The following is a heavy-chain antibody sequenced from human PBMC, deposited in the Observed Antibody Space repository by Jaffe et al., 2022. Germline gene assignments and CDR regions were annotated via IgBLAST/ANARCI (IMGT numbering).Heavy chain of an antibody. CDR3: ARADAYDRRAFEY. CDR2: SRNKANSYTT. CDR1: GFTFSDHY. Sequence: EVQLVESGGGLVQPGGSLRLSCAASGFTFSDHYMDWVRQAPGKGLEWVARSRNKANSYTTEYAASVKGRFTISRDDSKTSLYLQMNSLKTEDTAVYYCARADAYDRRAFEYWGQGALVSVSS. V-gene: IGHV3-72*01. D-gene: IGHD3-9*01. J-gene: IGHJ4*02.